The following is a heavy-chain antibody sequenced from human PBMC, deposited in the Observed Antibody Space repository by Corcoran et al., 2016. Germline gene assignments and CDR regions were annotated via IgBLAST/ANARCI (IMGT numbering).Heavy chain of an antibody. CDR3: AGEGQNSHHIELLWFGESDFDY. CDR2: IYYRGST. J-gene: IGHJ4*02. V-gene: IGHV4-39*07. Sequence: QLQLQESGPGLVKPSETLSLTCTVSGGSISSSSYYWGWIRQPPGKGLEWIGSIYYRGSTYYNPSLKSRVTIAVATTKNQFSLKLGSVTAADTAVDYCAGEGQNSHHIELLWFGESDFDYWGQGTLVTVSS. D-gene: IGHD3-10*01. CDR1: GGSISSSSYY.